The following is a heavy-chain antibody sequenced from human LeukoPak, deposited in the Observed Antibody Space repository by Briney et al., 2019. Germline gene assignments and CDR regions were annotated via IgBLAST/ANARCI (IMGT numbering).Heavy chain of an antibody. V-gene: IGHV3-21*01. CDR3: ARGDIEQLVPVVDY. CDR1: GFTFSSYS. CDR2: ISSSSSYI. Sequence: GGSLRLSCAASGFTFSSYSMNWVRQAPGKGLGWVSSISSSSSYIYYADSVKGRFTISRDNAKNSLYLQMNSLRAEDTAVYYCARGDIEQLVPVVDYWGQGTLVTVSS. D-gene: IGHD6-13*01. J-gene: IGHJ4*02.